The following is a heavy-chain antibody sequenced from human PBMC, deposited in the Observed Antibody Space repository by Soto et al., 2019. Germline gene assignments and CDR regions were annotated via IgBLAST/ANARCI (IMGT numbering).Heavy chain of an antibody. CDR3: ARNSIPAALYFDY. CDR2: IYYSGST. CDR1: GGSISSYY. D-gene: IGHD2-2*01. V-gene: IGHV4-59*01. J-gene: IGHJ4*02. Sequence: LSLTCTVSGGSISSYYWSWIRQPPGKGLEWIGYIYYSGSTNYNPSLKSRVTISVDTSKNQFPLKLSSVTAADTAVYYCARNSIPAALYFDYRGQGTLVTVSS.